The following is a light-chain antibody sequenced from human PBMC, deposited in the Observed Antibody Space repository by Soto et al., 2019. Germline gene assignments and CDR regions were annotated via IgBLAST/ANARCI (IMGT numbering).Light chain of an antibody. CDR3: SSYSISTAYL. CDR2: EVN. Sequence: ALTQPASVSGSPGQSITISCTGTSSDVGGYDYVSWYQLHPGKAPKLMVFEVNNRPSGVSYRFSGSKSGNTASLTISGLQAEDEADYFCSSYSISTAYLFGTGTKVTVL. V-gene: IGLV2-14*01. J-gene: IGLJ1*01. CDR1: SSDVGGYDY.